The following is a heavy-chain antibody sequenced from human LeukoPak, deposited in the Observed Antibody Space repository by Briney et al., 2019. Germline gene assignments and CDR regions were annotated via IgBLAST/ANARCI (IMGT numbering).Heavy chain of an antibody. CDR1: GGSISSYY. D-gene: IGHD4-17*01. CDR2: IYYSGST. Sequence: SETLSLTCTVSGGSISSYYWSWIRQPPGKGLEWIGYIYYSGSTNYNPSLKSRVTISVDTSKNQFSLKLSSVTAADTAVYYCARAGYGDYWFDPWGQGTLVTVSS. CDR3: ARAGYGDYWFDP. V-gene: IGHV4-59*01. J-gene: IGHJ5*02.